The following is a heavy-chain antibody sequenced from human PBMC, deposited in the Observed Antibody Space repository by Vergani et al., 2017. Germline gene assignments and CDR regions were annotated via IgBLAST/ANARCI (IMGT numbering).Heavy chain of an antibody. CDR2: IYSTGST. J-gene: IGHJ6*02. CDR1: GGSFNTYY. Sequence: QVQLEESGPGLVKPSETLSLTCTVSGGSFNTYYWSWIRQSPRKGLEWIGDIYSTGSTNYNPSLNSRVTMSVDTSKNQFSLKLRSVTAADTAVYFCARVMYRDEAATGYRLEGMDIWGQGTTVTISS. D-gene: IGHD3-9*01. CDR3: ARVMYRDEAATGYRLEGMDI. V-gene: IGHV4-59*13.